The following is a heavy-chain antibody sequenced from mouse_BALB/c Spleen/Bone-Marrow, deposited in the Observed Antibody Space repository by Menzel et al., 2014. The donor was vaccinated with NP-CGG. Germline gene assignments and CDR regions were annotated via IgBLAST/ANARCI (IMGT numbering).Heavy chain of an antibody. V-gene: IGHV2-6-1*01. D-gene: IGHD2-1*01. CDR3: ARHSGGNYGYAMDY. J-gene: IGHJ4*01. CDR1: GFSLTSYG. CDR2: IWSDGST. Sequence: VQLQQSGPGLVAPSQSLSITCTISGFSLTSYGVHWVRQPPGKGLEWLVVIWSDGSTTYNSALKSRLSISKDNSKSQVFLEMNSLQTDDTAMYYCARHSGGNYGYAMDYWGQGTTVTVSS.